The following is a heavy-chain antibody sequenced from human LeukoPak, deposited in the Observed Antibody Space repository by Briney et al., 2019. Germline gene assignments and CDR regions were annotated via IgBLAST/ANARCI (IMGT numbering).Heavy chain of an antibody. Sequence: PSETLSLTCTVSGGSISSGDYYWSWIRQPPGKGLEWIGYIYYSGSTYYNPSLKSRVTISVDTSKNQFSLKLSSVTAADTAVYYCARERGDSSGPDYWGQGTLVTVSS. CDR1: GGSISSGDYY. J-gene: IGHJ4*02. CDR3: ARERGDSSGPDY. D-gene: IGHD3-22*01. CDR2: IYYSGST. V-gene: IGHV4-30-4*01.